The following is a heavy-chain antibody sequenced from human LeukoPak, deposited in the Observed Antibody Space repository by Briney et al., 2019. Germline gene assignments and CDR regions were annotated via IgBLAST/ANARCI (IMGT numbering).Heavy chain of an antibody. CDR2: TRFDGSIK. CDR3: ARWGGTRQYYFDY. J-gene: IGHJ4*02. CDR1: GFIFSDYG. V-gene: IGHV3-33*01. Sequence: GRSLRLSCAVSGFIFSDYGFHLVRQAPGKGLEWVAVTRFDGSIKQYADSVKGRFTISRDDSKNTLYLQMNFLKSEDTAVYYCARWGGTRQYYFDYWGQGTLVTVSS. D-gene: IGHD1-1*01.